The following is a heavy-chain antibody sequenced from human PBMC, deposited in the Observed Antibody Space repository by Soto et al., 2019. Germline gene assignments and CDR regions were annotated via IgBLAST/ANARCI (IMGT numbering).Heavy chain of an antibody. CDR2: VYYNGNT. J-gene: IGHJ4*02. CDR3: ARLSGSYSDS. CDR1: GGSTSSSSYQ. V-gene: IGHV4-39*01. D-gene: IGHD1-26*01. Sequence: PSETLSLTCTVSGGSTSSSSYQWVWIRQPPGKGLEWIGNVYYNGNTYYNPSLKSRLTISVDTSNNQFSLKVKSVTAADTAVYYCARLSGSYSDSWGQGTLVTVSS.